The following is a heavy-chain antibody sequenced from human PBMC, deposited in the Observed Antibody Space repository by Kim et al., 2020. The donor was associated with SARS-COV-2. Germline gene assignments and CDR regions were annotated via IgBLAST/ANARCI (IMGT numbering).Heavy chain of an antibody. V-gene: IGHV4-34*01. CDR2: INHSGST. CDR3: ARGPNSYGYRYYYYYGMDV. J-gene: IGHJ6*02. D-gene: IGHD5-18*01. Sequence: SETLSLTCAVYGGSFSGYYWSWIRQPPGKGLEWIGEINHSGSTNYNPSLKSRVTISVDTSKNQFSLKLSSVTAADTAVYYCARGPNSYGYRYYYYYGMDVWGQGTTVTVSS. CDR1: GGSFSGYY.